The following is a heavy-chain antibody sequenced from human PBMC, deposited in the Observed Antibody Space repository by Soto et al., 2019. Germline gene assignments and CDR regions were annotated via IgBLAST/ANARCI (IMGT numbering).Heavy chain of an antibody. CDR3: ARYHDYGEYHYAMDV. Sequence: SETLSLTCTVSGGSINSGGYYWSWIRQHPGKGLKWIGYIYNSGSTYYNPSLKSRVTISVDTSKNQFSLKLSSVTAADTAVYYCARYHDYGEYHYAMDVWGQGTTVTVSS. V-gene: IGHV4-31*03. CDR2: IYNSGST. J-gene: IGHJ6*02. D-gene: IGHD4-17*01. CDR1: GGSINSGGYY.